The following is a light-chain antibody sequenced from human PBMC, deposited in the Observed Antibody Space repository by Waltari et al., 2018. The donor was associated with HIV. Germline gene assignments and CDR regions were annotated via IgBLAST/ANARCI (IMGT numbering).Light chain of an antibody. Sequence: DIQMTQSPSTLSASLGDRVTITCRASQSITTWLAWYQQKPGKAPRLLIYKASALESGVPTRFSGSGSGTEFTLTISSLQPDDFATYYCQHYNRNSPRTFGQGTKVEIK. CDR3: QHYNRNSPRT. CDR2: KAS. CDR1: QSITTW. J-gene: IGKJ1*01. V-gene: IGKV1-5*03.